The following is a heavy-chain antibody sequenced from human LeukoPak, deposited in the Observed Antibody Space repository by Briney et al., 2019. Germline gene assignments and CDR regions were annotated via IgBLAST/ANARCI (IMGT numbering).Heavy chain of an antibody. D-gene: IGHD3-10*01. V-gene: IGHV4-59*01. CDR2: ISYSGST. CDR1: GVSISSYY. Sequence: SETLSLTCTVSGVSISSYYWSWIRQPPGKGLEWIWYISYSGSTNYNPSLKSRVTISVYTSKNQFSLQLTSVTAADTAVYYCARDGYGGVDYWGQGTLVTVSS. J-gene: IGHJ4*02. CDR3: ARDGYGGVDY.